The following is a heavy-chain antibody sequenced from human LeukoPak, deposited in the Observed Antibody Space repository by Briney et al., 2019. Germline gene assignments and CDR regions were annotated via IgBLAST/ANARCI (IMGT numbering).Heavy chain of an antibody. Sequence: SETLSLTCAVYGGSFSGYYWSWLRQPPGKGLEWIGEINHSGSTNYNPSLKSRVTISVDTSKNQFSLKLSSVTAADTAVYYCATSMTTVTPDYWGQGTLVTVSS. J-gene: IGHJ4*02. CDR3: ATSMTTVTPDY. D-gene: IGHD4-11*01. V-gene: IGHV4-34*01. CDR2: INHSGST. CDR1: GGSFSGYY.